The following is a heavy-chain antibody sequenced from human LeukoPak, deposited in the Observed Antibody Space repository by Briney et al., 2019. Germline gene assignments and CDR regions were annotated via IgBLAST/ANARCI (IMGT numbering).Heavy chain of an antibody. CDR3: ARGKTMVYCGGDCYRFDN. CDR2: INPNSGGT. J-gene: IGHJ4*02. V-gene: IGHV1-2*02. D-gene: IGHD2-21*02. CDR1: GYTFTSYG. Sequence: ASVKVSCKASGYTFTSYGISWVRQAPGQGREWVGWINPNSGGTNYAQKFQGRVTMTRDTSISTAYMELSRLLSGDTAVYYCARGKTMVYCGGDCYRFDNWGQGTLVTVSS.